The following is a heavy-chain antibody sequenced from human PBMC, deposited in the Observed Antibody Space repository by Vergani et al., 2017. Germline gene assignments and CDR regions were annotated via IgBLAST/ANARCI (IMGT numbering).Heavy chain of an antibody. V-gene: IGHV4-34*01. CDR1: GGSFSGYY. CDR3: ARVHAWIQLWLRGINVDY. J-gene: IGHJ4*02. D-gene: IGHD5-18*01. CDR2: INHSGST. Sequence: QVQLQQWGAGLLKPSETLSLTCAVYGGSFSGYYWSWIRQPPGKGLEWIGEINHSGSTNYNPSLKSRVTISVDTSKNQFSLKLSSVTAADTAVYYCARVHAWIQLWLRGINVDYWGQGTLVTVSA.